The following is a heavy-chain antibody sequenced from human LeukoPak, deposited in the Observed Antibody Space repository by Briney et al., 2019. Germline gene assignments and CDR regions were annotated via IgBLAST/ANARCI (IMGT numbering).Heavy chain of an antibody. D-gene: IGHD6-13*01. J-gene: IGHJ1*01. CDR2: FDPEDGET. Sequence: ASVTVSCKVSGYTFTELSMHWERQAPGKGLEWMGRFDPEDGETIYAQKFQGRVTMTEDTSTNTAYMERSSLRSEDTAVYYCATQQLVRFVLRFQHWGQGTLVTVSS. V-gene: IGHV1-24*01. CDR3: ATQQLVRFVLRFQH. CDR1: GYTFTELS.